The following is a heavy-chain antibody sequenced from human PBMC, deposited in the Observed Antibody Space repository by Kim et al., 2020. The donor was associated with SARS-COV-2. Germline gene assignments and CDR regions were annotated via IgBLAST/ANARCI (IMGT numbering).Heavy chain of an antibody. D-gene: IGHD6-13*01. Sequence: SETLSLTCTVSGGSISSGGYYWSWIRQHPGKDLEWIGYINYSGSTYYNPSLKRRVTLSVDTYKNQFSLKLSPVTAADTAVYYCASGHSSSWYIDPPFDYWGQGTLVTVSS. J-gene: IGHJ4*02. CDR1: GGSISSGGYY. CDR2: INYSGST. V-gene: IGHV4-31*03. CDR3: ASGHSSSWYIDPPFDY.